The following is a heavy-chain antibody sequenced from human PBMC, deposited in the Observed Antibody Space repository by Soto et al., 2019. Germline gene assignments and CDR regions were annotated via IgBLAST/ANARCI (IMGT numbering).Heavy chain of an antibody. D-gene: IGHD3-10*01. CDR2: IYYSGST. J-gene: IGHJ5*02. CDR3: ARSVGRRQLWFGELLPQNEFDP. Sequence: SETLSLTCTVSGGSISSGDYYWSWIRQPPGKGLEWIGYIYYSGSTYYNPSLKSRVTISVDTSKNQFSLKLSSVTAADTAVYYCARSVGRRQLWFGELLPQNEFDPWGQGTLVTGST. V-gene: IGHV4-30-4*01. CDR1: GGSISSGDYY.